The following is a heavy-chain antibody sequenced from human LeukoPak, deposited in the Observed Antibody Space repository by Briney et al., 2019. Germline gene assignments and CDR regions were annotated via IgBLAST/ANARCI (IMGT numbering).Heavy chain of an antibody. CDR2: ISSSSSTI. V-gene: IGHV3-48*01. Sequence: GGTLRLSCAASGFTFSKYGMNWVRQAPGKGLEWVSYISSSSSTIYYADSVKGRFTISRDNAKNSLYLQMNSLRAEDTAVYYCARDILTDYYYYYMDVWGKGTTVTVSS. CDR3: ARDILTDYYYYYMDV. CDR1: GFTFSKYG. D-gene: IGHD1-14*01. J-gene: IGHJ6*03.